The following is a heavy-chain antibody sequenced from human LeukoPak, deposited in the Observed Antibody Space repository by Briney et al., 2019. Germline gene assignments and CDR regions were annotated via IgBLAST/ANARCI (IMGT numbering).Heavy chain of an antibody. CDR2: IRYDGSNT. V-gene: IGHV3-30*02. Sequence: GESLKLSCAASRFTFSNYGMNWVRQTPGKGLEWVAFIRYDGSNTYYADSVKGRFTLSRDNPKNTLYLQMNSLRAEDTALYYCAKDSSSGYYTSFSFDYWGQGTLVTVSS. CDR3: AKDSSSGYYTSFSFDY. J-gene: IGHJ4*02. CDR1: RFTFSNYG. D-gene: IGHD3-22*01.